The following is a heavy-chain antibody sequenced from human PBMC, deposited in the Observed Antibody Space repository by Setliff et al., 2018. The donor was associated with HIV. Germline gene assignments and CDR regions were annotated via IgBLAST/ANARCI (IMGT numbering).Heavy chain of an antibody. CDR1: GASISNSNSY. V-gene: IGHV4-39*01. CDR2: IYDSGST. J-gene: IGHJ5*02. CDR3: ARTWWLRSNWFDP. Sequence: SETLSLTCIVYGASISNSNSYWGWIRQPPGKRLEWLGSIYDSGSTSYNPSLKSRVTISVDTSKNQFSLKLSSVTAADTAVYYCARTWWLRSNWFDPWGQGTLVTVSS. D-gene: IGHD5-12*01.